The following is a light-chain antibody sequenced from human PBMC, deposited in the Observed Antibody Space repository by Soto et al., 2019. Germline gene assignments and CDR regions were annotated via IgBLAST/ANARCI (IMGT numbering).Light chain of an antibody. J-gene: IGLJ1*01. CDR2: DVS. V-gene: IGLV2-14*01. Sequence: QTALTQPASVCGSPGQSITISCTGTSSDVGVYNYVSWYQQHPGKVPKLMIYDVSNRPSGVSNRFSGSKSGNTASLTISGLQAEDEADYYCSSYTSSSTPYVFGTGTKLTVL. CDR3: SSYTSSSTPYV. CDR1: SSDVGVYNY.